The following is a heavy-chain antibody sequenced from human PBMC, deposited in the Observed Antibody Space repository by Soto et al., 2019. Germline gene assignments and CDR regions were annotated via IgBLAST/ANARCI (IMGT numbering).Heavy chain of an antibody. D-gene: IGHD3-9*01. V-gene: IGHV4-59*01. Sequence: SETLSLTCTVSGGSISSYYWSWIRQPPGKGLEWIGYIYYSGSTNYNPSLKSRVTISVDTSKNQFSLKLSSVTAADTAVYYCARDRMYYDILTGHYGMDVWGQGTTVTVSS. J-gene: IGHJ6*02. CDR3: ARDRMYYDILTGHYGMDV. CDR1: GGSISSYY. CDR2: IYYSGST.